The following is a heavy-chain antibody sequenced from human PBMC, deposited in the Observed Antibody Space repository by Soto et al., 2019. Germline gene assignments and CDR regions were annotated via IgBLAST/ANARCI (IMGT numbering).Heavy chain of an antibody. CDR2: IKRDGSEK. CDR1: GFMFGSYW. D-gene: IGHD4-17*01. J-gene: IGHJ4*02. CDR3: ARVRATDYEIDY. Sequence: GGSLRLSCTASGFMFGSYWMTWVRHVPGKGLQWVANIKRDGSEKYYVDFVKGRFTISRDNANNSVFLDMNNLRVDDTATYYCARVRATDYEIDYWGQGALVTVSS. V-gene: IGHV3-7*03.